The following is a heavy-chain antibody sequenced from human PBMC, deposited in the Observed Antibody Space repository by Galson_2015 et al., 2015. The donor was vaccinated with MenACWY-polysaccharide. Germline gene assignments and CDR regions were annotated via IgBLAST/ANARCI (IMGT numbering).Heavy chain of an antibody. CDR3: AKLGLKWDLPRDY. CDR1: GFTFSTYS. J-gene: IGHJ4*01. V-gene: IGHV3-21*01. D-gene: IGHD1-26*01. CDR2: ISGSSSYI. Sequence: SLRLSCAGSGFTFSTYSMIWVRQAPGKGLEWVSAISGSSSYIYYADSVKGRFTISRDNAKNSLYLQMNSLRAEDTAVYYCAKLGLKWDLPRDY.